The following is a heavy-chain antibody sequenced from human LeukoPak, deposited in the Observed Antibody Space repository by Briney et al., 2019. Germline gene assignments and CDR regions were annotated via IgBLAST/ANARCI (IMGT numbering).Heavy chain of an antibody. J-gene: IGHJ3*02. V-gene: IGHV1-69*05. CDR2: IIPIFGTA. D-gene: IGHD1-1*01. CDR3: ARIGRRPSDAFDI. CDR1: GGTFSSYA. Sequence: SSVTVSCKASGGTFSSYAISWVRQAPGQGLEWMGGIIPIFGTANYAQKFQGRVTMTRDTSTSTVYMELSSLRSEDTAVYYCARIGRRPSDAFDIWGRGTVVTVSS.